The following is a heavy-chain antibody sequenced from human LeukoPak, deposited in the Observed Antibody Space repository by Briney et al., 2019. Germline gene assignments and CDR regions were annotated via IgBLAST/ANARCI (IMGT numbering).Heavy chain of an antibody. D-gene: IGHD5-18*01. CDR2: FDPEDGET. CDR1: GCTLTELS. V-gene: IGHV1-24*01. CDR3: ATDNGYSYGYWEY. Sequence: ASVKVSCKVSGCTLTELSMHWVRQAPGKGLEWMGGFDPEDGETIYAQKFQGRVTMTEDTSTDTAYMELSSLRSEDTAVYYCATDNGYSYGYWEYWGQGTLVTVSS. J-gene: IGHJ4*02.